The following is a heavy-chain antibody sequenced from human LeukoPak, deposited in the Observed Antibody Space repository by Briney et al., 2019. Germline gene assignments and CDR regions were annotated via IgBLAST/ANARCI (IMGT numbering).Heavy chain of an antibody. CDR2: IDPSDSYT. Sequence: PGESLKISCKGSGYSFTSYWITWVRQMPGKGLEWMGRIDPSDSYTNYSPSFQGRVTISADKSISTAYLQWSSLKASDTAMYYCATPGGKRYCSGGSCYPIWGQGTMVTVSS. CDR1: GYSFTSYW. J-gene: IGHJ3*02. CDR3: ATPGGKRYCSGGSCYPI. V-gene: IGHV5-10-1*01. D-gene: IGHD2-15*01.